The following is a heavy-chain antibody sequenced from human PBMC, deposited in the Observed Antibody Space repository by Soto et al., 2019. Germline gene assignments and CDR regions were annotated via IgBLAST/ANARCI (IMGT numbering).Heavy chain of an antibody. J-gene: IGHJ1*01. CDR1: GFTFSSYS. CDR2: VSSSSSTI. CDR3: ARGGPQHSSGWYRADEYFHL. V-gene: IGHV3-48*02. D-gene: IGHD6-19*01. Sequence: LRLSCAASGFTFSSYSMNWVRPAPGKGLEWVSYVSSSSSTIYYADSVKGRFTISRDNAKNSLYLQMNSMRDEDTAVYYCARGGPQHSSGWYRADEYFHLWGQGTLVIRSS.